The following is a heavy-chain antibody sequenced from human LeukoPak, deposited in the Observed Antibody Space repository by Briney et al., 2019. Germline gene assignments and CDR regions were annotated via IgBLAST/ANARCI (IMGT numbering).Heavy chain of an antibody. CDR3: VRELLVRGVYYYYMDV. D-gene: IGHD3-10*01. Sequence: SETLSLTCTVSGGSISSYYWSWIRQPAGKGLEWIGRIYTSGSTNYNPSLKSRVTMSVDTSKNQFSLKLSSVTAADTAVYYCVRELLVRGVYYYYMDVWGKGTTVTVSS. J-gene: IGHJ6*03. CDR2: IYTSGST. CDR1: GGSISSYY. V-gene: IGHV4-4*07.